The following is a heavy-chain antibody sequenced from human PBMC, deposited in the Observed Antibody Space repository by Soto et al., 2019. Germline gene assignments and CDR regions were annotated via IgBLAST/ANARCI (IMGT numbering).Heavy chain of an antibody. V-gene: IGHV3-9*01. Sequence: PGGSLRLSCAASGFTFDDYAMHWVRQAPGKGLEWVSGISWNSGSIGYADSVKGRFTISRDNAKNSLYLQMNSLRAEDTALNYCAKDIMRYRNPPFGPFDPWGQGALVTVSS. J-gene: IGHJ5*02. D-gene: IGHD3-16*01. CDR2: ISWNSGSI. CDR3: AKDIMRYRNPPFGPFDP. CDR1: GFTFDDYA.